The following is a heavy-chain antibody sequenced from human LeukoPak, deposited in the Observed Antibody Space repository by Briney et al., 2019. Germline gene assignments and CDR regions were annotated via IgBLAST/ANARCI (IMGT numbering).Heavy chain of an antibody. D-gene: IGHD5-18*01. CDR2: LSHSGST. J-gene: IGHJ4*02. CDR3: TRDHTTMID. Sequence: SETLSLTCTVSGDSISSSSYYWGWIRQPPGKGLEWIGFLSHSGSTNYNPSLKSRVTISLDTSKNQFSLKLSSVTAADTAVYYCTRDHTTMIDWGQGTLVTVSS. CDR1: GDSISSSSYY. V-gene: IGHV4-61*01.